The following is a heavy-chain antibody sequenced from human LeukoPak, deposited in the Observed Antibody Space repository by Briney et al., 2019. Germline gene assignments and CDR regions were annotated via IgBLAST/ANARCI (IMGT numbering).Heavy chain of an antibody. CDR2: IYYSGTT. J-gene: IGHJ4*02. V-gene: IGHV4-39*07. CDR3: ARDFDKGGGGIGY. D-gene: IGHD1-14*01. CDR1: GGSISSSSYY. Sequence: PSETLSLTCTVSGGSISSSSYYWGWIRQPPVKGLEWIGSIYYSGTTYYNPSLKSRVTISVDTSKNQFSLKLSSVTAADTAMYYCARDFDKGGGGIGYWGQGTLVTVSS.